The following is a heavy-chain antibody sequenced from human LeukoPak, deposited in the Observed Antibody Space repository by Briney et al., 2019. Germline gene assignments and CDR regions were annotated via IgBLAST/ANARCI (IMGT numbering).Heavy chain of an antibody. D-gene: IGHD1-1*01. CDR1: GFTFSNFW. Sequence: HPGGSLRLSCAISGFTFSNFWMSWVRQAPGRGLEWVANIHPEGNEKYHLESVKGRFTISRDNINNLLFLQMNALRVEDTAIYYCARGDDFSGDHWGQGTLVTVS. V-gene: IGHV3-7*04. J-gene: IGHJ4*02. CDR2: IHPEGNEK. CDR3: ARGDDFSGDH.